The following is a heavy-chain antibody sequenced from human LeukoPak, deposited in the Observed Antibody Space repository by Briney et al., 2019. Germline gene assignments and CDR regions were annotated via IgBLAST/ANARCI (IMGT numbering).Heavy chain of an antibody. CDR3: ARSLTTVPGYFDY. D-gene: IGHD3-10*02. J-gene: IGHJ4*02. CDR1: GFTFSDYY. CDR2: IYSGGST. Sequence: GGSLRLSCAASGFTFSDYYMSWVRQAPGKGLEWVSVIYSGGSTYYADSVKGRFTISRDNSKNTLYLQMNSLRAEDTAVYYCARSLTTVPGYFDYWGQGTLVTVSS. V-gene: IGHV3-53*01.